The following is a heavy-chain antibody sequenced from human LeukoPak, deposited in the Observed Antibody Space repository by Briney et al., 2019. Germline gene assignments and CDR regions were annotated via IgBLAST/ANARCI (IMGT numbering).Heavy chain of an antibody. V-gene: IGHV3-23*01. Sequence: GGSLRLSCAASGFIFSNHAMSWVRQAPGKGLEWVSAISGSGGTTYYADSVKGRFTISRDNSKNTLYLQMNGLRAEDPALYYCAKARLPVQRGIAYWGQGTLVTVSS. CDR1: GFIFSNHA. D-gene: IGHD3-16*01. CDR2: ISGSGGTT. CDR3: AKARLPVQRGIAY. J-gene: IGHJ4*02.